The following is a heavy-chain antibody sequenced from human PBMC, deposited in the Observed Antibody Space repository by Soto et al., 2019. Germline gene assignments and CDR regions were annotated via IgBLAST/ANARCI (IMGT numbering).Heavy chain of an antibody. CDR2: IIPIFGTA. D-gene: IGHD3-22*01. Sequence: QVQLVQSGAEVKKPGSSVKVSCKAFGGTFSSYAISWVRQSPGQGLEWMGVIIPIFGTANYAQKFQGRVTITADESTSTAYMELSSMRSEDTAVYYCARDRGYYDSSGYYWFDPWGQGTLVTVSS. CDR3: ARDRGYYDSSGYYWFDP. J-gene: IGHJ5*02. CDR1: GGTFSSYA. V-gene: IGHV1-69*01.